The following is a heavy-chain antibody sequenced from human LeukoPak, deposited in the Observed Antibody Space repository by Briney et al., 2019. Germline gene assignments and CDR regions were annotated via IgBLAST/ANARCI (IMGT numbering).Heavy chain of an antibody. J-gene: IGHJ4*02. CDR3: ARGRYYYGSGSHYNPHYFDY. Sequence: SETLSPTCTVSGGSISSYYWSWIRQPPGKGLEWIGYIYYSGSTNYNPSLKSRVTISVDTSKNQFSLKLSSVTAADTAVYYCARGRYYYGSGSHYNPHYFDYWGQGTLVTVSS. CDR2: IYYSGST. CDR1: GGSISSYY. V-gene: IGHV4-59*01. D-gene: IGHD3-10*01.